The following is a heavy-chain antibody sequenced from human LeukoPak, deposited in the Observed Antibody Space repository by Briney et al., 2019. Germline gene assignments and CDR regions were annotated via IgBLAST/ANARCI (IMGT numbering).Heavy chain of an antibody. V-gene: IGHV3-11*01. CDR2: INIGGTNT. Sequence: GGSLRLSCAASGFTFNDYYMSWIRQAPGKGLEWLSYINIGGTNTHYAESVKGRFTISRDNAKKSLYLEMNNLRAEDTAVYCCATDGAGFDTWGQGVLVTVSS. CDR3: ATDGAGFDT. CDR1: GFTFNDYY. J-gene: IGHJ5*02.